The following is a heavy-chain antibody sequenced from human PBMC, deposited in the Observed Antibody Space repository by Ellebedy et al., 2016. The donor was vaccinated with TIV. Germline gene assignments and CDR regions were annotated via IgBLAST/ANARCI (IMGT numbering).Heavy chain of an antibody. D-gene: IGHD5-18*01. CDR3: AKRYSYGYSGSDLDY. CDR2: ISGDGGST. J-gene: IGHJ4*02. CDR1: GFTFHEHA. V-gene: IGHV3-43*02. Sequence: GESPKISCAASGFTFHEHAMHWVRQAPGKGLECVSLISGDGGSTFYADSVKGRFTISRDNSKNSLYLQMNSLRTEDTALYYCAKRYSYGYSGSDLDYWGQGTLVTVSS.